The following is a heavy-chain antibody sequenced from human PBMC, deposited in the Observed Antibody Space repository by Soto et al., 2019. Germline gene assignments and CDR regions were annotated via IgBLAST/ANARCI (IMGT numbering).Heavy chain of an antibody. CDR1: GFTFSSYA. J-gene: IGHJ4*02. CDR3: AKGSSSFDC. CDR2: ITSSGGST. V-gene: IGHV3-23*01. Sequence: GESLKISCAASGFTFSSYAMSWVRQAPGKGLEWVSTITSSGGSTYSADSVKGRFTISRDNSKNTLYLQMNSLRAEDTAVYYCAKGSSSFDCWGQGALITVSS. D-gene: IGHD6-6*01.